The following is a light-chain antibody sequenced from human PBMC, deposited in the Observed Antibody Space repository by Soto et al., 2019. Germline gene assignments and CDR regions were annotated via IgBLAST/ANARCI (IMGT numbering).Light chain of an antibody. CDR2: WAS. V-gene: IGKV4-1*01. CDR1: QSVLYTSNNRNY. CDR3: QQYHSFPWT. Sequence: DIVMTQSPDSLAVSLGERATINCRSSQSVLYTSNNRNYLSWYQQKPGQPPKLLIYWASTRESGVPDRFSGSGSGTDFTLTINNLQAEDVAVYCCQQYHSFPWTFGQGTKVDIK. J-gene: IGKJ1*01.